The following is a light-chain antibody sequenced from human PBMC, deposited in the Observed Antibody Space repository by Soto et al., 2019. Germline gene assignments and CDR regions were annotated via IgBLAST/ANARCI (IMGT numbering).Light chain of an antibody. Sequence: EIALTQSPGTLALPPGERATLSCSASQSVSGNYLAWYQQKPGQAPRLLMSGASNRATGIPDGFTGSGSGTDFTLTISRLEPEDFAVYYCHQYGSSPPTFGQGTKVDI. J-gene: IGKJ1*01. V-gene: IGKV3-20*01. CDR2: GAS. CDR3: HQYGSSPPT. CDR1: QSVSGNY.